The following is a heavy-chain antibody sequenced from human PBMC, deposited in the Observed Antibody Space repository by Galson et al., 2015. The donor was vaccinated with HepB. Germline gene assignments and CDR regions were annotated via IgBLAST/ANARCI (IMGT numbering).Heavy chain of an antibody. CDR2: ISYDGSNK. J-gene: IGHJ4*02. V-gene: IGHV3-30*04. D-gene: IGHD6-13*01. Sequence: SLRLSCAASGFTFSSYAMHWVRQAPGKGLEWVAVISYDGSNKYYADSVKGRFTISRDNSKNTLYLQMNSLRAEDTAVYYCARGQQLVRWALIWGFDYWGQGTLVTVSS. CDR1: GFTFSSYA. CDR3: ARGQQLVRWALIWGFDY.